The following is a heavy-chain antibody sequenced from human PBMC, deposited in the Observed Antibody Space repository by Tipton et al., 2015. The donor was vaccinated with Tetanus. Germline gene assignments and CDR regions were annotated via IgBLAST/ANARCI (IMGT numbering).Heavy chain of an antibody. J-gene: IGHJ4*02. Sequence: WFRQAPGKGLEWIGSAYYSGSTYYNPSLKSRVTISVDTSKNQFSLELSSVTAADTAVYYCARHSSLKALNYWGQGTLVTVSS. V-gene: IGHV4-39*01. D-gene: IGHD3-9*01. CDR2: AYYSGST. CDR3: ARHSSLKALNY.